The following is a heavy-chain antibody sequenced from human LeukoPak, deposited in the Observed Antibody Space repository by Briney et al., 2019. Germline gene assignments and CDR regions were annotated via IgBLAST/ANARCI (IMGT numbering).Heavy chain of an antibody. V-gene: IGHV4-59*01. J-gene: IGHJ6*03. Sequence: SETLSLTCTVSGGSISYYYWSWIRQPPGKGLEWIGYIYYSGSTNYNPSLKSRVTISVATSKNQFSLKLNSVTAADTAVYYCARTTEGYCRSTSCYGFYYSYYMDVWGKGTTVTISS. CDR3: ARTTEGYCRSTSCYGFYYSYYMDV. D-gene: IGHD2-2*01. CDR1: GGSISYYY. CDR2: IYYSGST.